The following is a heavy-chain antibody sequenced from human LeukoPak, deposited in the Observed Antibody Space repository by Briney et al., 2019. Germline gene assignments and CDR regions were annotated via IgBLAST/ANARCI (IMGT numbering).Heavy chain of an antibody. D-gene: IGHD5-12*01. Sequence: ASVNVSCKASGYTSTSYAMHWVPQAPGQRLEWMGWINAGNGNTKYSQKFQGRVTITRDTSASTAYMELSSLRSEDTAVYYCARSRNVDIVATILHFDYWGQGTLVTVSS. CDR3: ARSRNVDIVATILHFDY. CDR1: GYTSTSYA. J-gene: IGHJ4*02. V-gene: IGHV1-3*01. CDR2: INAGNGNT.